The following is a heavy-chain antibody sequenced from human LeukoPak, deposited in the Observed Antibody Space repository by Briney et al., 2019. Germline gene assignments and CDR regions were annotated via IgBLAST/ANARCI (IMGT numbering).Heavy chain of an antibody. D-gene: IGHD3-10*01. CDR2: IYYSGST. CDR3: ASLHVYGSGRP. J-gene: IGHJ5*02. Sequence: SETLSLTWTVSGGSIISYYWSWIRRPPGKGLEWIGYIYYSGSTNYNPSLKSRVTISVDTSKNQFSLKLSSVTAADTAVYYCASLHVYGSGRPWGQGTLVTVSS. CDR1: GGSIISYY. V-gene: IGHV4-59*08.